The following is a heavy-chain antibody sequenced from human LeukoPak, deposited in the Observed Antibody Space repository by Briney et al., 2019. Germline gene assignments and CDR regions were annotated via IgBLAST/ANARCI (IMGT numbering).Heavy chain of an antibody. CDR3: ARSCGITMIVVVGNWFDP. CDR1: GGSISSSSYY. V-gene: IGHV4-39*01. CDR2: IYYSGST. Sequence: PSETLSLTCTVSGGSISSSSYYWGWIRQPPGKGLEWIGSIYYSGSTYYNPSLKSRVTISVDTSKYQFSLKLSSVTAADTAVYYCARSCGITMIVVVGNWFDPWGQGTLVTVSS. J-gene: IGHJ5*02. D-gene: IGHD3-22*01.